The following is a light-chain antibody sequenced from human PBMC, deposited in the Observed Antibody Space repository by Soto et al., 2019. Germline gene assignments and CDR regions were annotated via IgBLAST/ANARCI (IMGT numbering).Light chain of an antibody. CDR2: GAS. J-gene: IGKJ3*01. CDR1: QSVDTKY. CDR3: QQYGVSPFT. Sequence: EIVLTQSPGTLSLSPGERATLSCRASQSVDTKYLAWYQQKPGQALRLLIYGASSRATGIPDRFSGSGSGRDFTLTISRLEPEDFAVYYCQQYGVSPFTFGPGTKVYIK. V-gene: IGKV3-20*01.